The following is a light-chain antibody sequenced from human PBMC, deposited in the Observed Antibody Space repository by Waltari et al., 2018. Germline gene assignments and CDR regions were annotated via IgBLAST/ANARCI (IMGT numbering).Light chain of an antibody. CDR1: QSVSSY. J-gene: IGKJ2*01. V-gene: IGKV3-11*01. CDR3: QQRTNWPRNT. Sequence: EIVLTQSPATLSLSPGERATLSCRASQSVSSYLAWYQQKPGQTPRLLIYDASNRATVIPARFSGSGSGTDFTLTISSLEPEDFAVYFCQQRTNWPRNTFGQGTKLEIK. CDR2: DAS.